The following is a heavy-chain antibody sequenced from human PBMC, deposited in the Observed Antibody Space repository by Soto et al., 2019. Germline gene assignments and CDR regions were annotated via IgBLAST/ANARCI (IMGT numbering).Heavy chain of an antibody. J-gene: IGHJ4*02. D-gene: IGHD2-15*01. V-gene: IGHV1-18*04. CDR1: GYPFSSYD. CDR3: ARDPVGGHFDY. CDR2: INPHNGDT. Sequence: QVHLVQSGGEVRKPGASVRVSCKTSGYPFSSYDISWVRQAPGQGLEWMGWINPHNGDTNYTQTFRDRVTMANDTSTTTVYMDLRSLKSDDTAGYFCARDPVGGHFDYWGQGTLVTVSS.